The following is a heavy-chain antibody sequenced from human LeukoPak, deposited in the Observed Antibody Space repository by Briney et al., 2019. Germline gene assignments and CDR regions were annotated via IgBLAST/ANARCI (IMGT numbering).Heavy chain of an antibody. D-gene: IGHD3-22*01. CDR3: ARVITMIVVAMDY. CDR2: INPNSGGT. CDR1: GYTFTGYY. J-gene: IGHJ4*02. Sequence: ASVKISCKASGYTFTGYYMHWVRQATGQGLEWMGWINPNSGGTNYAQKFQGRVTMTRDTSISTAYMELSRLRSDDTAVYYCARVITMIVVAMDYWGQGTLVTVSS. V-gene: IGHV1-2*02.